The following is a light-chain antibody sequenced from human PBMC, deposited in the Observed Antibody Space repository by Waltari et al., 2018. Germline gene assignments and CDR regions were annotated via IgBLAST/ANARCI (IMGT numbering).Light chain of an antibody. CDR3: QQYGSSPRT. CDR2: GAS. V-gene: IGKV3-20*01. J-gene: IGKJ1*01. Sequence: EIVLTQSPGTLSLSPGERATLSCRASQSVSNDYLAGYQQKPGQAPRLRIYGASYRATGIPDRFSGSGSGTDFTLTISRLEPEDFAVYYCQQYGSSPRTFGQGTKVEFK. CDR1: QSVSNDY.